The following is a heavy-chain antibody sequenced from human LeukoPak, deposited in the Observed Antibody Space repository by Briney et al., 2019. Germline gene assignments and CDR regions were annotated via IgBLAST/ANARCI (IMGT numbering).Heavy chain of an antibody. CDR2: IYYSGST. V-gene: IGHV4-34*01. Sequence: SETLSLTCAVYGGSFSGYYWSWIRQPPGKGLEWIGSIYYSGSTYYNPSLKSRVTISVDTSKNQFSLKLSSVTAADTAVYYCAREDLAAAGIDYWGQGTLVTVSS. CDR3: AREDLAAAGIDY. J-gene: IGHJ4*02. CDR1: GGSFSGYY. D-gene: IGHD6-13*01.